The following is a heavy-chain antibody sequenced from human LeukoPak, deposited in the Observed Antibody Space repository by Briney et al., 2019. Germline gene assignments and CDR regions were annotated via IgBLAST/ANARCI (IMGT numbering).Heavy chain of an antibody. Sequence: GESLKISCKGSGYSFTSYWIGGVRQRPGKGLEGMGIIYPGDSGTRYGPSWQGQVAMAADKSISTPYLQWSSLQASDTPMYYCARLAFGVTAGINYFDYRGPGTMVNVSS. V-gene: IGHV5-51*01. CDR3: ARLAFGVTAGINYFDY. D-gene: IGHD2-2*01. J-gene: IGHJ4*02. CDR1: GYSFTSYW. CDR2: IYPGDSGT.